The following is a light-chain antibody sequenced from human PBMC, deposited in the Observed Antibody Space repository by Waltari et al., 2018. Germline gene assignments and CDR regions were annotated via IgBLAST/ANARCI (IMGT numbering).Light chain of an antibody. J-gene: IGLJ2*01. CDR1: SSHIGRNT. V-gene: IGLV1-44*01. Sequence: QSVLTQPPSASGTPGQRVTISCSGSSSHIGRNTVNWYQQLPGTAPKLPIYSNNPRPSGVPDRFSGSKSGTSASLAINGLQSEDEADYYCAAWDDSLNGGGVFGGGTKLTVL. CDR2: SNN. CDR3: AAWDDSLNGGGV.